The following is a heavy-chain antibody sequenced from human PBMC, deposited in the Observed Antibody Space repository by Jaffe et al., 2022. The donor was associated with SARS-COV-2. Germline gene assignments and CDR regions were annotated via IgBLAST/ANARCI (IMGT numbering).Heavy chain of an antibody. J-gene: IGHJ4*02. Sequence: EVQLLESGGGLVQPGGSLRLSCAASGFTFSSYAMNWVRQAPGKGLEWVSTISVGGYTTYYVDSVKGRFTISRDNSKGTLYLQMSSLRDEDTAVYYCAKAHGILDSISWYLRFDYWGQGTLVTVSS. CDR1: GFTFSSYA. D-gene: IGHD6-13*01. CDR2: ISVGGYTT. V-gene: IGHV3-23*01. CDR3: AKAHGILDSISWYLRFDY.